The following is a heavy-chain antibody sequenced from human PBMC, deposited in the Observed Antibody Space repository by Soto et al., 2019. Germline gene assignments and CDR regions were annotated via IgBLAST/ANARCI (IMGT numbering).Heavy chain of an antibody. CDR1: GGTFSSYA. Sequence: SVNVSCKASGGTFSSYAISWVRQAPGQGLEWMRGIIPIFGTANYAQKFQGRVTITADKSTSTAYMELSSLRSEDTAVYYCARWEGIETAGRAFDIWGKGKIVTVSS. CDR3: ARWEGIETAGRAFDI. D-gene: IGHD6-13*01. V-gene: IGHV1-69*06. CDR2: IIPIFGTA. J-gene: IGHJ3*02.